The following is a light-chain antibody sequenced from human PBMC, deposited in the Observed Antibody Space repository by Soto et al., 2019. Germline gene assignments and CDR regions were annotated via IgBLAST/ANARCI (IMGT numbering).Light chain of an antibody. CDR2: KAS. J-gene: IGKJ1*01. Sequence: DIQMTQSPSTLSASVEYRVTITCRASQSIGDLLAWYQQKPGEAPKLLIYKASYLESGVPSRFSGSGSGTEFTLTISSLQPEDLATYYCQHYSAFSVTFGQGTKVDI. V-gene: IGKV1-5*03. CDR3: QHYSAFSVT. CDR1: QSIGDL.